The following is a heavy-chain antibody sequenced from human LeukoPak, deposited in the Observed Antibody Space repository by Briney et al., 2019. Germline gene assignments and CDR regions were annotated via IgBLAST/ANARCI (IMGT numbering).Heavy chain of an antibody. CDR2: IYYSGST. J-gene: IGHJ3*02. V-gene: IGHV4-59*01. Sequence: PSEALSLTCTVSGGSITTNYWTWIRQPPGKGLEWVGYIYYSGSTKHNPSLKSRVTMSVDTSKNQFSLKLSSVTAADTAVYYCTRGMASDIWGQGTMVTVSS. CDR3: TRGMASDI. CDR1: GGSITTNY. D-gene: IGHD5-24*01.